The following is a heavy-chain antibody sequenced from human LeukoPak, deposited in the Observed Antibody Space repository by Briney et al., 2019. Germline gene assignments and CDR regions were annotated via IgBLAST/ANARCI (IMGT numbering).Heavy chain of an antibody. CDR3: ARDTRTFDY. J-gene: IGHJ4*02. Sequence: PGGSLRLSCAASGFTFSRYRMNWVRQAPGKGLEWVANIKQDGSEKYYVDSVKGRFTISRDNAKNSLFLQISGLRAEDTAVYYCARDTRTFDYWGQGTLVTVSS. D-gene: IGHD1-26*01. CDR1: GFTFSRYR. CDR2: IKQDGSEK. V-gene: IGHV3-7*01.